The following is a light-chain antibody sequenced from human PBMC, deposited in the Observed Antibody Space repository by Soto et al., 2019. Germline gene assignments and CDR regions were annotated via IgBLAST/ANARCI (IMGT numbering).Light chain of an antibody. V-gene: IGKV1-5*03. CDR3: QQFNSYPIT. J-gene: IGKJ5*01. CDR2: KAS. Sequence: DIQMTQSPSTLSASVGDRVTITCRASQTMISWLAWYQQKPGKAPKLLIYKASTLQSGVPSRFSGSGSGTEFTLTISSLQPEDFATYYCQQFNSYPITFGQGTRLEN. CDR1: QTMISW.